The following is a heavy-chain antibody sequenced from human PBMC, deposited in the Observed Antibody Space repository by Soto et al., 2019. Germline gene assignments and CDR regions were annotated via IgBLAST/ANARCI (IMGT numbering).Heavy chain of an antibody. D-gene: IGHD4-4*01. J-gene: IGHJ4*02. CDR3: AREYSNSPEAFDY. CDR2: IYYTGRT. V-gene: IGHV4-61*01. Sequence: XTLSPTGAVSGGSLNSEYYYCSWIRQPPGKGLEWIGYIYYTGRTNYNPSIESRVTISLDTSRKEFSLKLSSVTAAHTDVFYCAREYSNSPEAFDYWGQGALVTVSS. CDR1: GGSLNSEYYY.